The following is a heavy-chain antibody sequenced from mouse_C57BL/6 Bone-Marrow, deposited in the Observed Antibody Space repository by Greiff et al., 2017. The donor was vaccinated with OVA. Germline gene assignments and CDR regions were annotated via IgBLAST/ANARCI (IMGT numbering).Heavy chain of an antibody. CDR2: IYPGSGST. CDR1: GYTFTSYW. D-gene: IGHD1-1*01. Sequence: QVQLQQSGAELVKPGASVKMSCKASGYTFTSYWITWVKQRPGQGLEWIGDIYPGSGSTNYNEKFKSKATLTVDTSSSTAYMQLSSLTSEDSAVYYCARGALRGSYWYFDVWGTGTTVTVSS. V-gene: IGHV1-55*01. J-gene: IGHJ1*03. CDR3: ARGALRGSYWYFDV.